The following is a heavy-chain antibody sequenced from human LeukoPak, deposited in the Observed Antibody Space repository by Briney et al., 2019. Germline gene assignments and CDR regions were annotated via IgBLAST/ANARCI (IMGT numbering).Heavy chain of an antibody. V-gene: IGHV3-9*01. CDR2: ISWNSGSI. D-gene: IGHD1-26*01. Sequence: PRGSLRLSCAASGFTFDDYAMHWVRQAPGKGLEWVSGISWNSGSIGYADSVKGRFTISRDNAKNSLYLQMNSLRAEDTALYYCTKDRSGSYSNWFDPWGQGTLVTVSS. J-gene: IGHJ5*02. CDR3: TKDRSGSYSNWFDP. CDR1: GFTFDDYA.